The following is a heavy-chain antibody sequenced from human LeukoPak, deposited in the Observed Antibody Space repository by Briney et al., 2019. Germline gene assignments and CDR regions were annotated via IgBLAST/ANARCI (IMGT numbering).Heavy chain of an antibody. Sequence: GGSLRVSCAASGFTFSSYSMAWVRQAPGKGLDWVSLINGRGTNTYYADFVRGRFTISRDNSKNTVYLQMNGLRAEDPAVYYCAKESSSCVSGCYSLLDHWGRGTLVTVSS. J-gene: IGHJ4*02. CDR2: INGRGTNT. V-gene: IGHV3-23*01. D-gene: IGHD2-21*02. CDR3: AKESSSCVSGCYSLLDH. CDR1: GFTFSSYS.